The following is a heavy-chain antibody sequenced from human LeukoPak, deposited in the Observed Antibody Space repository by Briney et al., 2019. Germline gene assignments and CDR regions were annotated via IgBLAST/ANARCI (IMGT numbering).Heavy chain of an antibody. D-gene: IGHD1-26*01. CDR2: INPNSGGT. J-gene: IGHJ4*02. CDR3: ARDAEVGATDFDY. CDR1: GYTFTGYH. Sequence: ASVKVSCKTSGYTFTGYHMHWVRQAPGQGLEWMGWINPNSGGTNYAQKFQGRVTMTRDTSISTAYMELSRLRSDDTAVYYCARDAEVGATDFDYWGQGTLVTVSS. V-gene: IGHV1-2*02.